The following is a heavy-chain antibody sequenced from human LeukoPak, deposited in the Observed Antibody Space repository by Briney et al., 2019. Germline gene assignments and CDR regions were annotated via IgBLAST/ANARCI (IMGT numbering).Heavy chain of an antibody. V-gene: IGHV1-18*01. CDR3: ARVWYSYGSFDY. CDR2: ISAYNGNT. Sequence: ASVKVSCKASGYIFTSYGISWVRQAPGQGLEWMGWISAYNGNTNYAQKLQGRVTMTTDTSTSTAYMELRSLRSDDTAVYYCARVWYSYGSFDYWGQGTLVTVSS. J-gene: IGHJ4*02. CDR1: GYIFTSYG. D-gene: IGHD5-18*01.